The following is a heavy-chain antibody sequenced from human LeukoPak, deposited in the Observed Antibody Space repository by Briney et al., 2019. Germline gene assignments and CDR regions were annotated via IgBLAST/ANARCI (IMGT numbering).Heavy chain of an antibody. CDR3: ARGYDGSGSYPFDY. V-gene: IGHV1-8*01. J-gene: IGHJ4*02. D-gene: IGHD3-10*01. Sequence: ASVKVSCKASGYTFTSYDINWVRQATGQGLEWMGWMNPNSGNTGYAQKLQGRVTMTRNTSISTAYMELSSLRSEDTAVYYCARGYDGSGSYPFDYWGLGTLVTVSS. CDR1: GYTFTSYD. CDR2: MNPNSGNT.